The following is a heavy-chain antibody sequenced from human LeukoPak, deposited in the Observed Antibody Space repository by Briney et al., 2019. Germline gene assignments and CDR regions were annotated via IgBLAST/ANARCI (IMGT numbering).Heavy chain of an antibody. Sequence: GGSLRLSCVASGFSLNIFGMHWVRQTPGKGLEWVAFIRSDGSQKDYAQSVRGRYTISRDNSENTLYLQMNSLRGDDTAVYYCAKDRSGVGPTAADSWGQGTLVTVSS. J-gene: IGHJ4*02. CDR1: GFSLNIFG. CDR2: IRSDGSQK. D-gene: IGHD1-26*01. V-gene: IGHV3-30*02. CDR3: AKDRSGVGPTAADS.